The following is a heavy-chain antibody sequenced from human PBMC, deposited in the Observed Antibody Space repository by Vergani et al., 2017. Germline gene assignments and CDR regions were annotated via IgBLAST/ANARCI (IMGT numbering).Heavy chain of an antibody. J-gene: IGHJ5*02. Sequence: QVQLQESGPRLVKPSETLSLICSVSGYSISSGYFWGWIRQSPGKGLEWIGSIHYSENTNYNPSLKPRVTISVDTSKNQFSLTLTSVTAADTAVYYCASDTHSGQRADRWGQGILVTVTS. CDR3: ASDTHSGQRADR. D-gene: IGHD6-19*01. CDR2: IHYSENT. V-gene: IGHV4-61*01. CDR1: GYSISSGYF.